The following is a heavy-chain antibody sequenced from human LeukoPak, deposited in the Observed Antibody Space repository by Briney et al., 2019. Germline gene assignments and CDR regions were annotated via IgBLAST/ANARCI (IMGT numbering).Heavy chain of an antibody. D-gene: IGHD3-16*02. V-gene: IGHV3-23*01. J-gene: IGHJ4*02. CDR1: DFTFSNAW. CDR3: AKGAFGGVIVIFY. Sequence: GGSLRLSCAASDFTFSNAWMNWVRQAPGKGLEWVSAISGSGGSTYYADSVKGRFTISRDNSKNTLYLQMNSLRAEDTAVYYCAKGAFGGVIVIFYWGQGTLVTVSS. CDR2: ISGSGGST.